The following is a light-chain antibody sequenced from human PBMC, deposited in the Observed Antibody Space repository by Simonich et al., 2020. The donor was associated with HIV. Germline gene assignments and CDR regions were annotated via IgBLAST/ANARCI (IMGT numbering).Light chain of an antibody. V-gene: IGKV1-39*01. CDR1: QSITNY. CDR2: AAC. Sequence: DIQMTQSPSSLSASVGDRVTITCRASQSITNYLNWFQQKPGKAPRLLIYAACSLQSGVPSRFSGSGSGTDFTLRISNLQPEDFATYYCKQSYNTLLTFGGGTKGEIK. CDR3: KQSYNTLLT. J-gene: IGKJ4*01.